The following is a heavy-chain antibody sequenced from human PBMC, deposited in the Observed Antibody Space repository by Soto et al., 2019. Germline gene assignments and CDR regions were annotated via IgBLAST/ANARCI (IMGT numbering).Heavy chain of an antibody. CDR2: IDWDDDK. J-gene: IGHJ3*02. Sequence: GSGPTLVNPTQTLTLTCTFSGFSLSTSGMCVSWIRQPPGKALEWLALIDWDDDKYYSTSLKTRLTISKDTSKNQVVLTMTNMDPVDTATYYCARIGRLAVAGHAFDIWGQGTMVTVSS. V-gene: IGHV2-70*01. CDR1: GFSLSTSGMC. CDR3: ARIGRLAVAGHAFDI. D-gene: IGHD6-19*01.